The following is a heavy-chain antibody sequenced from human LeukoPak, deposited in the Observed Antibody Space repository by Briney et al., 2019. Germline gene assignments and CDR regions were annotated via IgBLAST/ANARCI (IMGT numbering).Heavy chain of an antibody. J-gene: IGHJ4*02. D-gene: IGHD3-10*01. CDR3: ARARRRSGSYYRGFDY. CDR1: GYTFTSYD. Sequence: ASVKVSCKASGYTFTSYDINWERQATGQGLEWMGWMNLRSGDTGYSQTFQGRVTMTRNTSISTAYMELSRLRSEDTAVYYCARARRRSGSYYRGFDYWGQGTLVTVSS. V-gene: IGHV1-8*01. CDR2: MNLRSGDT.